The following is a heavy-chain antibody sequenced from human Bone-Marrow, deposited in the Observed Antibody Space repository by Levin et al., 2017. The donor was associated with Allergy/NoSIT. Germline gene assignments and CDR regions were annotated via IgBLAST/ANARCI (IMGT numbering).Heavy chain of an antibody. CDR1: GYTFTGYY. D-gene: IGHD1-26*01. J-gene: IGHJ6*02. Sequence: GESLKISCKASGYTFTGYYMHWVRQAPGQRLEWMGWITPNSGVTKYAQKFQGRVTVTGDTSISTAYMELSRLKSDDTAVYYCARGSRGWEKFHTYGLDVWGQGTTVTVSS. CDR3: ARGSRGWEKFHTYGLDV. V-gene: IGHV1-2*02. CDR2: ITPNSGVT.